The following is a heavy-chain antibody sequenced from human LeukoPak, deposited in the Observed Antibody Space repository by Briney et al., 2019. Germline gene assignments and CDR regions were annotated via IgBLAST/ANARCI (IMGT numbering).Heavy chain of an antibody. CDR1: GFTFSSYW. V-gene: IGHV3-74*01. Sequence: GGSLRLSCAASGFTFSSYWMHWVRQAPGKGLVWVSRIKSDGSSTSYADSVKGRFTISRDNAKNTLYLQMNSPRAEDTAVYYCARDQYSSGPRPIDYWGQGTLVTVSS. CDR2: IKSDGSST. D-gene: IGHD5-18*01. J-gene: IGHJ4*02. CDR3: ARDQYSSGPRPIDY.